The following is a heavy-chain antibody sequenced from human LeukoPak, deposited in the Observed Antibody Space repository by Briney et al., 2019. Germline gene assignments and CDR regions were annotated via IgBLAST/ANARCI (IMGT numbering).Heavy chain of an antibody. D-gene: IGHD2-2*01. CDR2: IKEDGSDK. CDR1: GFTFSRYW. Sequence: GGSLRLSCAASGFTFSRYWMSWVRQAPGKGLEWVANIKEDGSDKYYVDSVKGRFTISRDNSKNSLYLQMNSLRAEDTAVYYCARDRHLGYCSSTSCHPIDYWGQGTLVTVSS. V-gene: IGHV3-7*01. CDR3: ARDRHLGYCSSTSCHPIDY. J-gene: IGHJ4*02.